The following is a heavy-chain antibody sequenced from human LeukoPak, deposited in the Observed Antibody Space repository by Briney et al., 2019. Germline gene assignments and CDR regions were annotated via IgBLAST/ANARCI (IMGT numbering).Heavy chain of an antibody. CDR1: EFTFGDYA. CDR2: IRSKAYGGTT. Sequence: GRSLRLSCTASEFTFGDYAMSWFRQAPGKGLAWVGFIRSKAYGGTTEYAASVKDRFSISRDDSKSIAYLQMNSLKTEDTAVYYCTRHGDILTGYYYYYGMDVWGQGTTVTVSS. V-gene: IGHV3-49*03. D-gene: IGHD3-9*01. CDR3: TRHGDILTGYYYYYGMDV. J-gene: IGHJ6*02.